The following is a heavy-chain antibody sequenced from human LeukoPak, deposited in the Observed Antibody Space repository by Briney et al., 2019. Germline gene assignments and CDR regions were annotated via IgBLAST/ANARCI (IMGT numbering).Heavy chain of an antibody. J-gene: IGHJ5*02. CDR3: ARIVVSGTGYSWFDP. V-gene: IGHV4-59*08. CDR1: GGSISTYY. CDR2: IYYTGST. Sequence: SETLSLTCAVSGGSISTYYWNWIRQPPGKGLEWIGYIYYTGSTIYNPSLKCRVTISVDTSKNQFSLKLSSVTAADTAVYYCARIVVSGTGYSWFDPWGQGTLVTVSS. D-gene: IGHD6-19*01.